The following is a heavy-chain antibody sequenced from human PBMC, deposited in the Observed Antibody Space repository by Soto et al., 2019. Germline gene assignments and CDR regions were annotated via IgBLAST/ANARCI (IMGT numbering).Heavy chain of an antibody. CDR2: FYYSGST. D-gene: IGHD2-2*01. J-gene: IGHJ4*02. Sequence: QVQLQESGPGLVKPSETLSLTCTVSGGSISSYYWSWIRQPPGKGLEWIGYFYYSGSTDYNPSLKSRVTISVDTSKNQFSLKLSSVTAADTAVYYCARHSSICRKSLDYWGQGTLVTVSS. CDR1: GGSISSYY. CDR3: ARHSSICRKSLDY. V-gene: IGHV4-59*08.